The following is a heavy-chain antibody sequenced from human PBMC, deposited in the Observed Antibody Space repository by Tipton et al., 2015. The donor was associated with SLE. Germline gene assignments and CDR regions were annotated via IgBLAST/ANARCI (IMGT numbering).Heavy chain of an antibody. CDR1: DDSISSGAYS. J-gene: IGHJ3*02. Sequence: TLSLTCAVSDDSISSGAYSWSWVRQPPGKGLEWIGYIYHSGSTYYNPSLKSRVTISIDRSKNQFSLKVNSVTAADTAVYYCARLERITIFGVVPDAFDIWGQGTMVTVSS. CDR2: IYHSGST. CDR3: ARLERITIFGVVPDAFDI. D-gene: IGHD3-3*01. V-gene: IGHV4-30-2*01.